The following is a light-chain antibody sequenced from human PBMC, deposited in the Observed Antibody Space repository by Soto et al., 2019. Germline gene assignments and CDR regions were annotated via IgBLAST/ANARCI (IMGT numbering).Light chain of an antibody. V-gene: IGLV2-14*01. J-gene: IGLJ2*01. CDR3: SSYTSSSTRV. CDR2: AVS. Sequence: QSALTQPASVSGSPGQSIPISCTGTSSDVGGYNYVSWYQQHPGKTPKLMIYAVSNRPSGVSNRFSASKSGNTASLTISGLQAEDEAEYYCSSYTSSSTRVFGGGTKLTVL. CDR1: SSDVGGYNY.